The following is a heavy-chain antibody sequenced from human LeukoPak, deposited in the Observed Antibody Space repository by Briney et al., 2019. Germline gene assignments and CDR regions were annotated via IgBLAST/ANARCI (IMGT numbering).Heavy chain of an antibody. D-gene: IGHD3-9*01. Sequence: GGSLRLSCAASGFTFSSYGIHWARQAPGKGLEWVAGMSYDGRNTFYADSVKGRFTISRDNSKNTLYLQMNSLRAEDTAVYYCAKDMLRYFRASLDLWGQGTLVTVSS. J-gene: IGHJ5*02. CDR3: AKDMLRYFRASLDL. CDR1: GFTFSSYG. CDR2: MSYDGRNT. V-gene: IGHV3-30*18.